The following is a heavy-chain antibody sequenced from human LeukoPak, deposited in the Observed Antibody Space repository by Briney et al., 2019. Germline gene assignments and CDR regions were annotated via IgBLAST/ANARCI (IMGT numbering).Heavy chain of an antibody. CDR2: ISYEGSNK. Sequence: GRSLRLSCAAAGFTFSSYAMHWVRQAPGKGLEWVAVISYEGSNKYYADSVKGRFTISRDNSKNTLYLQMNSLRAEDTAVYYCARKFAGDYGYSTDYWGQGTLVTVS. CDR3: ARKFAGDYGYSTDY. V-gene: IGHV3-30-3*01. J-gene: IGHJ4*02. D-gene: IGHD4-17*01. CDR1: GFTFSSYA.